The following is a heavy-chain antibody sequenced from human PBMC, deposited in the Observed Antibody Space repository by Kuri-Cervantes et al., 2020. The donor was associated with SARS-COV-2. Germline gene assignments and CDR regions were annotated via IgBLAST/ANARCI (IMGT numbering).Heavy chain of an antibody. J-gene: IGHJ1*01. Sequence: GESLKISCAASGFTFSSYAMSWVRQAPGKGLEWVSAISGSGGSTYYADSVKGRFTISRDNSQNTLYLQTKSLTSEDTAIYYCAKDRLGVPDFWGQGTLVTVSS. CDR2: ISGSGGST. CDR1: GFTFSSYA. V-gene: IGHV3-23*01. D-gene: IGHD2-8*01. CDR3: AKDRLGVPDF.